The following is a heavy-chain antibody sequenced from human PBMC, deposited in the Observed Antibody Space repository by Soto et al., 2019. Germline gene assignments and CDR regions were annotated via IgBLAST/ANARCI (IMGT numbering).Heavy chain of an antibody. V-gene: IGHV5-51*01. Sequence: GESLKISCKGSGYSFTSYWIGWVRQMPGKGLEWMGIIYPGDSDTRYSPSFQGQVTISVDKSINIAYLQWSSLKASDTAMYYCARLIDMSIAAVGIDYWGQGTLVTVSS. J-gene: IGHJ4*02. CDR3: ARLIDMSIAAVGIDY. CDR1: GYSFTSYW. D-gene: IGHD6-13*01. CDR2: IYPGDSDT.